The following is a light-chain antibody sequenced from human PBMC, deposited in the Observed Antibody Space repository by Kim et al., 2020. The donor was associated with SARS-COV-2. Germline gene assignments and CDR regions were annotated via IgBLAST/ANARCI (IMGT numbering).Light chain of an antibody. CDR1: QSISIW. CDR3: QQYKTEPWT. CDR2: KAS. J-gene: IGKJ1*01. Sequence: DIQMTQSPSTLSASVGDSVTITCRASQSISIWLAWYEQKLGKAPKLLIYKASILEIGVPSRFSGSGSGTEFSLTISSLQPDDFATYYCQQYKTEPWTFGQGTKLEI. V-gene: IGKV1-5*03.